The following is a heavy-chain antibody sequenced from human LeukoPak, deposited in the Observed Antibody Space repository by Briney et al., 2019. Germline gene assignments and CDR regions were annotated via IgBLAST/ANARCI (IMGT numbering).Heavy chain of an antibody. CDR3: ARGGGWTSPYYYYMDV. D-gene: IGHD2-15*01. J-gene: IGHJ6*03. CDR2: INTNTGNP. Sequence: ASVKASCKASGGTFSSYAISWVRQAPGQGLEWMGWINTNTGNPTYAQGFTGRFVFSLDTSVSTAYLQISSLKAEDTAVYYCARGGGWTSPYYYYMDVWGKGTTVTVSS. V-gene: IGHV7-4-1*02. CDR1: GGTFSSYA.